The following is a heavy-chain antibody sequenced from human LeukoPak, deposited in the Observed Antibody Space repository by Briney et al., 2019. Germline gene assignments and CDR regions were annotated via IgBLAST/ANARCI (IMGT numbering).Heavy chain of an antibody. CDR2: IYYSGST. J-gene: IGHJ4*02. CDR1: GGSISSSYYY. V-gene: IGHV4-39*01. D-gene: IGHD3-22*01. Sequence: PSETLSLTCTVSGGSISSSYYYWGWIRQPPGKGLEWIGSIYYSGSTYYNPSLKSRVTISVDTSKNQFSLKLSSVTAADTAVYYCARDSILDEYYYDSSGYYYVLDYWGQGTLVTVSS. CDR3: ARDSILDEYYYDSSGYYYVLDY.